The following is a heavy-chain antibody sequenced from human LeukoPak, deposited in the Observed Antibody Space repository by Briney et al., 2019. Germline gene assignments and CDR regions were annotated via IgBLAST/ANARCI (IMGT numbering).Heavy chain of an antibody. CDR3: ARNLDS. J-gene: IGHJ4*02. Sequence: GGSLRLSCSASGFTFSTYNTNWVRQAPGKGLEWVSFIGTSSGAIYYADSVKGRFTISRDDAKKSLYLQMNSLRGEDTAVYYCARNLDSWGQGALVTVSS. V-gene: IGHV3-48*01. CDR1: GFTFSTYN. CDR2: IGTSSGAI.